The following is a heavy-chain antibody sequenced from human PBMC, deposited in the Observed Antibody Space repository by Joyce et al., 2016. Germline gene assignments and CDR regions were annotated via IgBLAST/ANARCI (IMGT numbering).Heavy chain of an antibody. CDR1: GGSISSYY. J-gene: IGHJ4*02. Sequence: QVQLQESGPGLVKPSETLSLSCTVSGGSISSYYWSWIRQSPGKGLEWIGYIFNSGSINYNPSRESRVTIAVDTGKSLFSLKLNSVTAADTAVYYCAKTSLTIFGVFASWGQGSPVTVSS. V-gene: IGHV4-59*01. CDR2: IFNSGSI. D-gene: IGHD3-3*01. CDR3: AKTSLTIFGVFAS.